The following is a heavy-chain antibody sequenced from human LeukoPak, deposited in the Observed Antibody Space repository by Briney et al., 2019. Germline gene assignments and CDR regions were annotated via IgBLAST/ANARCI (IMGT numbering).Heavy chain of an antibody. CDR1: GGSISSYY. CDR2: FHTIVRT. D-gene: IGHD6-13*01. CDR3: ARRGSAAAGKTNWFDP. V-gene: IGHV4-4*09. J-gene: IGHJ5*02. Sequence: SETMSLTCTVSGGSISSYYWNWIRQPPGKGLEWIGYFHTIVRTNHNPSLKSRVSISVDTSKNQFSLTLNSVTAADTAVYYCARRGSAAAGKTNWFDPWGQGTLVTVSS.